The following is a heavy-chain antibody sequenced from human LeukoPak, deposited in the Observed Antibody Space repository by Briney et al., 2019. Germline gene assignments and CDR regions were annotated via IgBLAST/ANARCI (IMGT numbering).Heavy chain of an antibody. V-gene: IGHV4-61*02. Sequence: SETLSLTCTVSGGSISSGSYYWSWIRQPAGKGLEWIGRIYTSGSTNYNPSLKSRVTISVDTSKNQFSLKLSSVTAADTAVYYCASYYYDSSGYYLDAFDIWGQGTMVTVSS. CDR3: ASYYYDSSGYYLDAFDI. D-gene: IGHD3-22*01. CDR2: IYTSGST. J-gene: IGHJ3*02. CDR1: GGSISSGSYY.